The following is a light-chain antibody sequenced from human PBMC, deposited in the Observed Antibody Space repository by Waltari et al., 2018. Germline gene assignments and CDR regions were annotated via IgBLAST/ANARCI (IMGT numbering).Light chain of an antibody. CDR2: AAS. CDR3: QHYVRLPAT. V-gene: IGKV3-20*01. Sequence: EIVLTQSPGTLSWSPGERSTLACRASQRVGRTLAWYQQKPGQAPRLLIDAASSRATGIADRFSGSGSVTDCSLTISRLEPEDFAVYYCQHYVRLPATFGRGTKVAIK. J-gene: IGKJ1*01. CDR1: QRVGRT.